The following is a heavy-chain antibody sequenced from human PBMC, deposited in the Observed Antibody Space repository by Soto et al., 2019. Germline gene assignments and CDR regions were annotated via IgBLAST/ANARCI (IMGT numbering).Heavy chain of an antibody. CDR2: IYYSGST. CDR1: GGSISSSSYY. V-gene: IGHV4-39*01. Sequence: QLQLQESGPGLVKPSETLSLTCIVSGGSISSSSYYWGWIRQPPGKGLEWIGSIYYSGSTYYNPSLKSRVTISVDTSKNQFSLKLSSVTAADTAVYYCARRRQLWSGYYNGLNWFDPWGQGTLVTVSS. J-gene: IGHJ5*02. D-gene: IGHD3-3*01. CDR3: ARRRQLWSGYYNGLNWFDP.